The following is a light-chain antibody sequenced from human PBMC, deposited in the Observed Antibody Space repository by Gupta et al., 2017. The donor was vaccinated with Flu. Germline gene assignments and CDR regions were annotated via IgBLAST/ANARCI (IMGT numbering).Light chain of an antibody. CDR3: NSRGSSGNHYV. CDR2: GEN. CDR1: SLRNFF. V-gene: IGLV3-19*01. J-gene: IGLJ1*01. Sequence: SSELTQDPAVSVALGQTVRVTCQGDSLRNFFASWYQQKPGQAPVLVIYGENTRPSGIPDRFSGSNSGNTASLTITGAQAEDEADYYCNSRGSSGNHYVFGTGTKFTVL.